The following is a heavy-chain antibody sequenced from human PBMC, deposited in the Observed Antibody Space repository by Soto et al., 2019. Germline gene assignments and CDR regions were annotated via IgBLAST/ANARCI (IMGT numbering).Heavy chain of an antibody. D-gene: IGHD3-22*01. J-gene: IGHJ3*02. CDR2: IYYSGST. CDR1: GGSISSYY. Sequence: SETLSLTCTVSGGSISSYYWSWIRQPPGKGLEWIGYIYYSGSTNYNPSLKSRVTISVDTSKNQFSLKLSSVTAADTAVYYCARRIVVVITGTFHDAFDIWGQGTMVTVSS. V-gene: IGHV4-59*08. CDR3: ARRIVVVITGTFHDAFDI.